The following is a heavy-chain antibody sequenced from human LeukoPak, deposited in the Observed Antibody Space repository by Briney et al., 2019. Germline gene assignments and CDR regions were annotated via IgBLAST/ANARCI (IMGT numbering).Heavy chain of an antibody. CDR1: GFTFSSYR. CDR3: ARMNAVAGSDYYYYMDV. V-gene: IGHV3-48*01. CDR2: ISSSSSTI. D-gene: IGHD6-19*01. J-gene: IGHJ6*03. Sequence: QPGGSLRLSCAASGFTFSSYRMNWVRQAPGKGLEWVSYISSSSSTIYYADSVKGRFTISRDNAKNSLYLQMNSLRAEDTAVYYCARMNAVAGSDYYYYMDVWGKGTTVTVSS.